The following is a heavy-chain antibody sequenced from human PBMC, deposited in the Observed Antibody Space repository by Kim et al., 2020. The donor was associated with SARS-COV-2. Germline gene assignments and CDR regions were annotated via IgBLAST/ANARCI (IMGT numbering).Heavy chain of an antibody. V-gene: IGHV4-31*11. CDR1: GDSVDDGVYF. CDR2: IFYTGDT. J-gene: IGHJ6*03. D-gene: IGHD1-26*01. Sequence: SETLSLTCVVSGDSVDDGVYFWSWIRRRPGKGLEWMAYIFYTGDTHSSPSLRSRLTLSRDTSKNLFSLALTSVTAADTGTYYCAAVQNSHKNYYAAVGGKGTTVAVS. CDR3: AAVQNSHKNYYAAV.